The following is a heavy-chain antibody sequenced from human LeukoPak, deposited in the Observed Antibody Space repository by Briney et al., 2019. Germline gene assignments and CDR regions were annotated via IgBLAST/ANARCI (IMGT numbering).Heavy chain of an antibody. CDR2: IYTSGST. J-gene: IGHJ4*02. Sequence: SETLSLTCTVSGGSISSGNYYWSWIRQPAGKGLEWIGRIYTSGSTNYNPSLKSRVTISVDTSRNQFSLKLTSVTAADTAVYYCARDSTRRNFCDHWGQGTLVTVSS. V-gene: IGHV4-61*02. CDR1: GGSISSGNYY. D-gene: IGHD2-2*01. CDR3: ARDSTRRNFCDH.